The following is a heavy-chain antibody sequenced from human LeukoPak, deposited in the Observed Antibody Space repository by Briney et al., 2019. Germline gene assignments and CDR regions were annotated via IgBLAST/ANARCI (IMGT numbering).Heavy chain of an antibody. CDR2: INPNSGAT. V-gene: IGHV1-2*02. D-gene: IGHD3-10*01. Sequence: ASVKVSCKASGYTFTDYYMHWARQAPGQGLEWMGWINPNSGATNSAQKFQGRVSMTRDTSISTAYMELNRLRSDDTAVYYCTRPYGSGRRDAFAIWGQGTMVAVSA. CDR3: TRPYGSGRRDAFAI. CDR1: GYTFTDYY. J-gene: IGHJ3*02.